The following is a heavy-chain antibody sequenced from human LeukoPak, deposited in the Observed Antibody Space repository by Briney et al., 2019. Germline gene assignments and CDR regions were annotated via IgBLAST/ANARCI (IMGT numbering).Heavy chain of an antibody. CDR2: IYYSGST. Sequence: PSETLSLTCTVSGGSISSYYWSWIRQPPGKGLEWIGYIYYSGSTNYNPSLKSRVTISVDTSKNQFSLKLSSVTAADTAVYYCARHPSLAYCGGDCYPLDWGQGTMVTVSS. D-gene: IGHD2-21*02. J-gene: IGHJ3*01. CDR1: GGSISSYY. CDR3: ARHPSLAYCGGDCYPLD. V-gene: IGHV4-59*01.